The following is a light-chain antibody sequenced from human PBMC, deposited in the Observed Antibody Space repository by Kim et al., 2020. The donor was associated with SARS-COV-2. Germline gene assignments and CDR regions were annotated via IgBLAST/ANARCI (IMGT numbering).Light chain of an antibody. CDR2: GKN. CDR1: SLRSYY. Sequence: SSELTQDPAVSVALGQTVRITCQGDSLRSYYASWYQQKPGQAPVLVIYGKNNRPSGIPDRFSGSRSGNTASLTITGAQAEDEADYYSNSRDSSGNLVVFGGGTQLTVL. J-gene: IGLJ2*01. V-gene: IGLV3-19*01. CDR3: NSRDSSGNLVV.